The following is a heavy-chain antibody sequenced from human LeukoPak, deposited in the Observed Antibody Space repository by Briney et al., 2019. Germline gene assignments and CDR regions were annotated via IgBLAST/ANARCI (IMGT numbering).Heavy chain of an antibody. CDR1: GFTFSSYA. D-gene: IGHD5-24*01. Sequence: GGSLRLSCAASGFTFSSYAMSWVRQAPGKGLEWVSAISGSGGSTYYADSVRGRFTISRDNSKNTLYLQMNSLRAEDTAVYYCAKGIMATISRFDYWGQGTLVTVSS. V-gene: IGHV3-23*01. J-gene: IGHJ4*02. CDR3: AKGIMATISRFDY. CDR2: ISGSGGST.